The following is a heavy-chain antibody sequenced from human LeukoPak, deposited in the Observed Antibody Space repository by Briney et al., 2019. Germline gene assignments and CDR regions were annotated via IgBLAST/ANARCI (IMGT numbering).Heavy chain of an antibody. CDR2: ISAYNGNT. J-gene: IGHJ4*02. Sequence: ASVKVSCKASGYTFTTYYMHWVRQAPGQGLEWMGWISAYNGNTNYARKLQGRVTMTPDTSTTTAYMELRSLRSDDTAVYYCATHYALYSSSWYLDYWGQGTLVTVSS. D-gene: IGHD6-13*01. CDR1: GYTFTTYY. CDR3: ATHYALYSSSWYLDY. V-gene: IGHV1-18*04.